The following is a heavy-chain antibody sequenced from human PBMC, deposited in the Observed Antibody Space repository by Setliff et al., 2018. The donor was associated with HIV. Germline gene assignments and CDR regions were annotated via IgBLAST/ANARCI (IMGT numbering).Heavy chain of an antibody. CDR3: ATHYSSGWHRV. D-gene: IGHD6-19*01. CDR1: GGSFSDYY. Sequence: PSETLSLTCAVYGGSFSDYYWTWIRQSPGKGLEWIGSIYYSGSTYYNPSLKSRVTIPVDTSKNQFSLKLSSVTAADTAVYYCATHYSSGWHRVWGQGTLVTVSS. CDR2: IYYSGST. V-gene: IGHV4-34*01. J-gene: IGHJ4*02.